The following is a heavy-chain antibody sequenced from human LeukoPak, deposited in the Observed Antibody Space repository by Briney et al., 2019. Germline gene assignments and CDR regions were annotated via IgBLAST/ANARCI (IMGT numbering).Heavy chain of an antibody. CDR1: AGTFGAYS. Sequence: SVNVSCKASAGTFGAYSIDWVRQAPGQGLDWVGGINPIFNILYYAQNFQGRVTITADQSTNTSYLELDSLKHDDTAVYYCAAGRRLGELFFDYWGPGTLVTVSS. J-gene: IGHJ4*02. CDR3: AAGRRLGELFFDY. V-gene: IGHV1-69*10. D-gene: IGHD3-10*01. CDR2: INPIFNIL.